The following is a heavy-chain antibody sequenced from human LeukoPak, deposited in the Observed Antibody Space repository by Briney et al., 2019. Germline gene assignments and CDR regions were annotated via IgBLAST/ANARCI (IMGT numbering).Heavy chain of an antibody. D-gene: IGHD2-15*01. CDR1: GGSFSGYY. Sequence: SETLSLTCAVYGGSFSGYYWSWIRQPPGKGLEWIGEINHSGSTNYNPSLKSRVTISVDTSKSQFSLKLSSVTAADTAVYYCARRYCSGGSCYAEFDYWGQGTLVTVSS. CDR2: INHSGST. CDR3: ARRYCSGGSCYAEFDY. V-gene: IGHV4-34*01. J-gene: IGHJ4*02.